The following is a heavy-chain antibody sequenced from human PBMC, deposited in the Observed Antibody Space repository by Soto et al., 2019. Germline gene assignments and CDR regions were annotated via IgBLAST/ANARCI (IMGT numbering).Heavy chain of an antibody. Sequence: QVQLVQSGAEVKKPGSSVKVSCKASGGTFSSYAISWVRQAPGQGLEWMGGIIPIFGTANYAQKFQGRVTITADKSTSTAYMELSSLRSEDTAVYYCARDSLKYYDFWSGSVGNYGMDVWGQGTTVTVSS. J-gene: IGHJ6*02. CDR2: IIPIFGTA. D-gene: IGHD3-3*01. V-gene: IGHV1-69*06. CDR1: GGTFSSYA. CDR3: ARDSLKYYDFWSGSVGNYGMDV.